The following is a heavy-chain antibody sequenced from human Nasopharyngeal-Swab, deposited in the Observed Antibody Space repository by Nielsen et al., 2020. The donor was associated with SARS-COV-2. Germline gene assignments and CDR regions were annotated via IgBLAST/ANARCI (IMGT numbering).Heavy chain of an antibody. J-gene: IGHJ5*02. CDR3: AHLYCSGGSCYSDWFDP. CDR1: EFSLSTSGVG. CDR2: IYWDDDK. Sequence: FGPTLVKPTQTLTLTCTFSEFSLSTSGVGVGWIRQPPGKALEWLALIYWDDDKRYSPSLKSRLTITKDTSKNQVVLTMTNMDPVDTATYYCAHLYCSGGSCYSDWFDPWGQGTLVTVSS. D-gene: IGHD2-15*01. V-gene: IGHV2-5*02.